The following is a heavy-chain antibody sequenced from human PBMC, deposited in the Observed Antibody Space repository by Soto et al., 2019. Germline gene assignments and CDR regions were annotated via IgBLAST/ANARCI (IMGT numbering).Heavy chain of an antibody. Sequence: SETLSLTCTVSGGSISSGGYYWSWIRQHPGKGLEWIGYIYHSGSTYYNPSLKSRVTISVDTSKNQFSLKLSSVTAADTAVYYCARVNYYDSSGYYYKIGAFDIWGQGTMVTVSS. D-gene: IGHD3-22*01. CDR2: IYHSGST. CDR1: GGSISSGGYY. V-gene: IGHV4-31*03. J-gene: IGHJ3*02. CDR3: ARVNYYDSSGYYYKIGAFDI.